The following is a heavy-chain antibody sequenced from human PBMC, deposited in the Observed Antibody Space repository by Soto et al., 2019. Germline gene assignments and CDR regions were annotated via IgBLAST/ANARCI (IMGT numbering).Heavy chain of an antibody. Sequence: EVQLVESGGGLVQPGGSLTVSCAASEFTFSNYWMSWLRQAPGKGLEWVANIKQDGSEKYHVDSVKGRFTISRDNAMNSLYLQKHSLRADDMAVYYCARHASGASFDLWGQGTVVTVSS. CDR1: EFTFSNYW. CDR2: IKQDGSEK. D-gene: IGHD1-26*01. V-gene: IGHV3-7*01. J-gene: IGHJ3*01. CDR3: ARHASGASFDL.